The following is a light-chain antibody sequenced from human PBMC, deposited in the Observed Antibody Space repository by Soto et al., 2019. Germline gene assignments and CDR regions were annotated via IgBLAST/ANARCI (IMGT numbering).Light chain of an antibody. J-gene: IGLJ3*02. V-gene: IGLV1-44*01. CDR2: TNN. CDR3: QSYDGSLSGCV. CDR1: STNIGRNY. Sequence: QSVLTQPPSASGTPGQRVSISCTGSSTNIGRNYISWYQKLPGTAPKLLIYTNNHRPSGVPARFSGSKSGTSASLAISGLQAEDEADYYCQSYDGSLSGCVFGSGTKLTVL.